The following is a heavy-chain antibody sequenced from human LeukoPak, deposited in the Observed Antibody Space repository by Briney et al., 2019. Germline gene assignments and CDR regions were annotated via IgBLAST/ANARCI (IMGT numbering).Heavy chain of an antibody. CDR1: GGTFSSYA. V-gene: IGHV1-69*13. D-gene: IGHD6-6*01. CDR2: IIPIFGTA. Sequence: ASVKVSCKASGGTFSSYAISWVRQAPGQGLEWVGGIIPIFGTANYAQKFQGRVTITADESTSTAYMELSSLRSEDTAVYYCARTTYSSSFPYYYYYMDVWGKGTTVTGSS. CDR3: ARTTYSSSFPYYYYYMDV. J-gene: IGHJ6*03.